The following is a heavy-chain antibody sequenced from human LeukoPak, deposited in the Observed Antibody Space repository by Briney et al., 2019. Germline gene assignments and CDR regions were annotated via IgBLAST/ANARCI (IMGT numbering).Heavy chain of an antibody. D-gene: IGHD1-26*01. CDR2: IKSKTDGGTT. J-gene: IGHJ4*02. CDR3: TAYSLNAFGY. Sequence: GGSLRLSCVGSGFVFSNAWMTWVRQAPGKGLGWVGRIKSKTDGGTTDYVAPVKGRFTISRDESKNTLYLQRNSLKTEDTAVYYCTAYSLNAFGYWGQGTLVTVSS. CDR1: GFVFSNAW. V-gene: IGHV3-15*01.